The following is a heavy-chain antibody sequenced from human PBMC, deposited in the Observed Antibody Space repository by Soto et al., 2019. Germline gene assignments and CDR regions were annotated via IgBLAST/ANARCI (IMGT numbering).Heavy chain of an antibody. Sequence: PSETLSLTCTVSGGSISSSSYYWGWIRQPPGKGLEWIGSIYYSGITYYNPSLKSRVTVSVDTSKNQFSLKLSSVTAADTAVYYCASLEYGYKSGWGNWSQGTLVTSPQ. CDR3: ASLEYGYKSGWGN. CDR1: GGSISSSSYY. D-gene: IGHD3-10*01. CDR2: IYYSGIT. V-gene: IGHV4-39*01. J-gene: IGHJ4*02.